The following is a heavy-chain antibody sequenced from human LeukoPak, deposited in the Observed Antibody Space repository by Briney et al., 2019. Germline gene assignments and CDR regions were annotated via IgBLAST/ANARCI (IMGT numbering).Heavy chain of an antibody. V-gene: IGHV5-51*01. CDR2: IYPGDSDT. J-gene: IGHJ4*02. CDR3: ARRRSYAFDY. CDR1: AYSFTSYW. Sequence: GESLRISCKGSAYSFTSYWIGWGRQMPGKGLEWMGIIYPGDSDTRYSRSFQGQVTISADKSISTAYLQWSSLKASDTAMYYCARRRSYAFDYWGQGTLVTVSS. D-gene: IGHD2-2*01.